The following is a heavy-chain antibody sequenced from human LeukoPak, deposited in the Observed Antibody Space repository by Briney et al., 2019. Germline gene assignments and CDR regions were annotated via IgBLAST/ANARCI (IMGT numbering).Heavy chain of an antibody. V-gene: IGHV4-30-2*01. CDR3: AANRREYAIWGY. CDR2: IYHSGST. D-gene: IGHD2-8*01. J-gene: IGHJ4*02. CDR1: GGSICSGGYS. Sequence: PSETLSLTCAVSGGSICSGGYSWSWIRQPPGKGLEWIGYIYHSGSTYYNPSLKSRVTISVDRSKNQFSLKLSSVTAADTAVYYCAANRREYAIWGYWGQGTLVTVSS.